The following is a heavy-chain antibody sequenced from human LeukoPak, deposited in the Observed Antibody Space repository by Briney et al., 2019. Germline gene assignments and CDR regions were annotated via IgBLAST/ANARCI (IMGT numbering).Heavy chain of an antibody. Sequence: GGSLRLSCAAPGFTFSNAWMSWVRKAPGKGLEWVGRIRSKTDGGTTDYAAPVKGRFSISRDDSKNTLYVQMKSLKTEDTAVYYCVTTSCFFCGGAFDIWGQGTMVTVSS. D-gene: IGHD2-2*01. CDR2: IRSKTDGGTT. J-gene: IGHJ3*02. V-gene: IGHV3-15*01. CDR1: GFTFSNAW. CDR3: VTTSCFFCGGAFDI.